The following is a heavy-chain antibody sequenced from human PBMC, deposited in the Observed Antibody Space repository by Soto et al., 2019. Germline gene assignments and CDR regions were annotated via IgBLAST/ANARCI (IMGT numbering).Heavy chain of an antibody. V-gene: IGHV3-23*01. CDR2: ISGSGGST. J-gene: IGHJ4*02. D-gene: IGHD1-26*01. CDR1: GFTFSSYA. CDR3: ANTGERRRPPVGAPDQRLKEIDY. Sequence: EVRLLESGGGLVQPGGSLRLSCAASGFTFSSYAMSWVRQAPGKGLEWVSAISGSGGSTYYADSVKGRFTISRDNSKNTLYLQMNSLRAEDTAVYYCANTGERRRPPVGAPDQRLKEIDYWGQGTLVTVSS.